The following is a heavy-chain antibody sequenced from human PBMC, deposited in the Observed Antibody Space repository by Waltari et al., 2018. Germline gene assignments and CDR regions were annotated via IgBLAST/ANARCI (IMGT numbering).Heavy chain of an antibody. Sequence: QVQLQESGPGLVKPSETLSLTCTVSGGSISSYYWSWTRKPPGKGLEWIGYIYYSGSTTDNPSLKRRVTISVATSKNQFSLKLSSVTAADTAVYYCARDGYTGGWYFDLWGRGTLVPVSS. J-gene: IGHJ2*01. V-gene: IGHV4-59*01. D-gene: IGHD5-12*01. CDR3: ARDGYTGGWYFDL. CDR1: GGSISSYY. CDR2: IYYSGST.